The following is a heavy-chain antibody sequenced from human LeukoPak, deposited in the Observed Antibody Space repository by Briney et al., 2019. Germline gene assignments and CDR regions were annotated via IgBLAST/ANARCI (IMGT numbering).Heavy chain of an antibody. CDR1: GGTISSYY. J-gene: IGHJ4*02. Sequence: SETLSLTCTVSGGTISSYYWSWIRQPPGKGLEWIGYIYYSGSTNYNPSLKSRVTISVDTSKNQFSLKLSSVTAADTAVYYCARREGTETAMGSFDYWGQGTPVTVSS. CDR3: ARREGTETAMGSFDY. CDR2: IYYSGST. D-gene: IGHD5-18*01. V-gene: IGHV4-59*01.